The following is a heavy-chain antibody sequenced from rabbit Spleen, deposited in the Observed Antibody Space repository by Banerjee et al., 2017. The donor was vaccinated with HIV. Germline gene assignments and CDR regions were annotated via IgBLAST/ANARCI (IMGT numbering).Heavy chain of an antibody. V-gene: IGHV1S45*01. CDR2: INTITGKT. D-gene: IGHD4-1*01. Sequence: QEQLEESGGGLVKPEGSLTLTCTASGFSFTDKDVMCWVRQAPGKGLEWIGCINTITGKTVYATWAKGRFTISSDNAQSTVDLKMPSLTAADTATYFCARAIVPWLGLTRLDLWGPGTLVTVS. CDR1: GFSFTDKDV. CDR3: ARAIVPWLGLTRLDL. J-gene: IGHJ3*01.